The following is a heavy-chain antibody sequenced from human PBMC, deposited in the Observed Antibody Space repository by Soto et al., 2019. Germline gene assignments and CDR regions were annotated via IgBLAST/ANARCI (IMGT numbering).Heavy chain of an antibody. D-gene: IGHD4-17*01. CDR1: GFTFSSYW. V-gene: IGHV3-7*05. J-gene: IGHJ3*02. CDR3: ASPSALYDYAVLGAFDI. CDR2: IKQDGSEK. Sequence: EVQLVESGGGLVQPGGSLRLSCAASGFTFSSYWMSWVRQAPGKGLEWGANIKQDGSEKYYVDSVKGRFTISRDNAKNSLYLQMNSLRAEDTAVYYCASPSALYDYAVLGAFDIWGQGTMVTVSS.